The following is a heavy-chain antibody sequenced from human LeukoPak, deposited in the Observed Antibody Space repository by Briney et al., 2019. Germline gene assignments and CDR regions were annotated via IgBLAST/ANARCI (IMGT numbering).Heavy chain of an antibody. CDR2: IYWNDDK. D-gene: IGHD6-19*01. V-gene: IGHV2-5*01. Sequence: ESGPTLVKPTQTLTLTCTFSGFALSTSGVGVGWIRQLPGKVLECLALIYWNDDKRYSPSLKSRLTITKHTSKNQVVLTMTNMYPADTATYYCAHNEVAGTFDDWGKGTLVTVSS. CDR1: GFALSTSGVG. CDR3: AHNEVAGTFDD. J-gene: IGHJ5*01.